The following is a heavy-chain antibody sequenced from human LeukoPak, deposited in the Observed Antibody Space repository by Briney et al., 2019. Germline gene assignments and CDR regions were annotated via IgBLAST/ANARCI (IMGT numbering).Heavy chain of an antibody. J-gene: IGHJ4*02. D-gene: IGHD3-3*01. V-gene: IGHV1-69*13. CDR3: ARVGYDFWSGYCYYFDY. CDR1: GYTFTSYA. CDR2: IIPIFGTA. Sequence: SVKVSCKASGYTFTSYAMHWVRQAPGQGLEWMGGIIPIFGTANYAQKFQGRVTITADESTSTAYMELSSLGSEDTAVYYCARVGYDFWSGYCYYFDYWGQGTLVTVSS.